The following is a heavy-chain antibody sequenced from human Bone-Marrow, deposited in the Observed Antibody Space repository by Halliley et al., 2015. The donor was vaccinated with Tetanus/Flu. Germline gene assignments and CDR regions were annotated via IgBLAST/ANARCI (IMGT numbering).Heavy chain of an antibody. CDR2: IIPSFGTP. CDR3: ARGIVGVKFNYFAV. CDR1: GGSFSTYT. Sequence: QLVQSGAEVKKPGSSVKVSCKASGGSFSTYTFTWVRQAPGQGLEWMGGIIPSFGTPNYAQKFQGRVTITADESTSTAYMEVASLRFEDTAVSFWARGIVGVKFNYFAVWGQSTLVTFSS. J-gene: IGHJ4*02. V-gene: IGHV1-69*01. D-gene: IGHD1-26*01.